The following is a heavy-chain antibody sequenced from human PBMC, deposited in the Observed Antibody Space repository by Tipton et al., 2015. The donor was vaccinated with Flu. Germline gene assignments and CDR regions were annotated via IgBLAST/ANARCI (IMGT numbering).Heavy chain of an antibody. CDR1: GFTFSNYW. CDR2: IKQDGSEK. D-gene: IGHD1-26*01. Sequence: SLRLSCAASGFTFSNYWMNWVRQAPGKGLEWVANIKQDGSEKYYVDSVKGRFTISRDNAKNSVYLQMNSLRDEDTAVYYCARALGGIYSYWGQGTLVTVSS. V-gene: IGHV3-7*01. J-gene: IGHJ4*02. CDR3: ARALGGIYSY.